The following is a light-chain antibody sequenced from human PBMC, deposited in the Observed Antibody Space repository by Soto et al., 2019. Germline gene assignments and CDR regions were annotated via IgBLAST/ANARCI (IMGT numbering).Light chain of an antibody. J-gene: IGKJ4*01. Sequence: DIQMTQSPSSLSASVGDRVTIACQSSHDVSRNLNWFQQKPGEAPKLLIYDASNLERGVPSRFRASGSRTDFTFSISSLQPEDVATYYCQQDNSMLSFGGGT. V-gene: IGKV1-33*01. CDR1: HDVSRN. CDR2: DAS. CDR3: QQDNSMLS.